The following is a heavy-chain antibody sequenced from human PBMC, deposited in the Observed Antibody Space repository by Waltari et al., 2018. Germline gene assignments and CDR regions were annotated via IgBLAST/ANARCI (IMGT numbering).Heavy chain of an antibody. V-gene: IGHV1-2*02. CDR2: INPNTGGT. CDR1: GYNFIGYY. J-gene: IGHJ4*02. CDR3: ARQAARNFDY. Sequence: QVQLVQSGAAVKKPGASVNVSCNASGYNFIGYYIHWVRQAPGQGLEWMGWINPNTGGTKYAQKYQGRVTLTRDTSISTAYMELSSLGSDDMAVFYCARQAARNFDYWGQGTLVTVSS.